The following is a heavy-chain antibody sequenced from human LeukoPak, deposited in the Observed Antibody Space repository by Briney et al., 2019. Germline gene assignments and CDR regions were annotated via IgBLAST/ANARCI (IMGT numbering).Heavy chain of an antibody. Sequence: PGRSLRLSCAASGFTFDDYAMHWVRHAPGKGLEWVSGISWNSGSIGYADSVKGRFTISRDNAKNSLYLQMNSLRAEDTALYYCAKDIAYGSGIDYWGQGTLVTVSS. V-gene: IGHV3-9*01. CDR2: ISWNSGSI. J-gene: IGHJ4*02. CDR3: AKDIAYGSGIDY. CDR1: GFTFDDYA. D-gene: IGHD3-10*01.